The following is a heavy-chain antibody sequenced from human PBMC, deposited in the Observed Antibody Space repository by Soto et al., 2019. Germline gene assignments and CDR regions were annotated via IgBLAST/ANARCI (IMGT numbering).Heavy chain of an antibody. CDR1: GFTFSSYA. V-gene: IGHV3-30-3*01. CDR2: ISYDGSNK. CDR3: ARVPSSSGRADFDY. Sequence: GGSLRLSCAASGFTFSSYAMHWVRQAPGKGLEWVAVISYDGSNKYYADSVKGRFTISRDNSKNTLYLQMHSLRVEDTAVYYWARVPSSSGRADFDYWGEGTLVTVSS. J-gene: IGHJ4*02. D-gene: IGHD2-15*01.